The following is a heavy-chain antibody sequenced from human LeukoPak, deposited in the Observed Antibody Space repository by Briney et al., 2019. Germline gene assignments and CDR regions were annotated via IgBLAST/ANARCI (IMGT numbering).Heavy chain of an antibody. CDR3: TRVNGDSVDADYYYYMDV. CDR2: ITSSRGDI. CDR1: GFNFSGYT. V-gene: IGHV3-21*01. J-gene: IGHJ6*03. D-gene: IGHD2-21*02. Sequence: GGSLRLSCAASGFNFSGYTMTWVRQAPGRGLEWLSAITSSRGDIYYADSAKGRFTISRDNAKNSLYLQINSLRAEDTAVYYCTRVNGDSVDADYYYYMDVWGKGTTVTVSS.